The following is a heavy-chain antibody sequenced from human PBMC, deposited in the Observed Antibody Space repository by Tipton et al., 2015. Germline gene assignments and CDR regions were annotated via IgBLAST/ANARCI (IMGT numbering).Heavy chain of an antibody. CDR3: TTRGDFFEN. D-gene: IGHD3-10*01. CDR1: GFTFSSYW. V-gene: IGHV3-7*03. J-gene: IGHJ4*02. CDR2: IKQDGSEK. Sequence: SLRLSCAASGFTFSSYWMSWVRQAPGKGLEWVANIKQDGSEKYYVDSVKGRLTISRDNAKNSLYLQMNSLRAEDTALYYCTTRGDFFENWGQGTLVTVSS.